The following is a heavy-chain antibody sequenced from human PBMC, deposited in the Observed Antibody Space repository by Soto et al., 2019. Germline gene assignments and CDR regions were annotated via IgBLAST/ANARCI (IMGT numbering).Heavy chain of an antibody. Sequence: GGSLRLSCAASGFTFSTYAMHWVRQAPGKGLERVAVISYDGSSTYYPDSVKGRFIVSRDNSKNKLYLQMNGLRAEDTAVYYCAKTREGHDFWSGQITHGYFDYWGQGIQVTVSS. J-gene: IGHJ4*02. V-gene: IGHV3-30*18. D-gene: IGHD3-3*01. CDR1: GFTFSTYA. CDR2: ISYDGSST. CDR3: AKTREGHDFWSGQITHGYFDY.